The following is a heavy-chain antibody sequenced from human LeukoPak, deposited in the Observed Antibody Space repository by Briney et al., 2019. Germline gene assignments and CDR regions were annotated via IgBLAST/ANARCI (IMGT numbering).Heavy chain of an antibody. CDR3: AKDSGAGPGYSSSWYRIEYFQH. Sequence: GGSLRLSCAASGFTFDDYAMHWVRQAPGKGLEWVSGISWNSGSIGYADSVEGRFTISRDNAKNSLYLQMNSLRAEDTALYYCAKDSGAGPGYSSSWYRIEYFQHWGQGTLVTVSS. V-gene: IGHV3-9*01. D-gene: IGHD6-13*01. J-gene: IGHJ1*01. CDR1: GFTFDDYA. CDR2: ISWNSGSI.